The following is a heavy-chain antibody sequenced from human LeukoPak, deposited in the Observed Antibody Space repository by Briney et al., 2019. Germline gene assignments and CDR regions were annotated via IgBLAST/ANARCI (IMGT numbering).Heavy chain of an antibody. CDR1: VASISNYY. D-gene: IGHD5-18*01. Sequence: SETLSLTCAVSVASISNYYWSWIRQAPGKGLEWIGYISTSGSANYNPSLKSRVSISLDTSNNRFSLNLNFVTAADTAVYFCASPRTSYRYTFDYWGPGALVTVSS. V-gene: IGHV4-4*08. CDR3: ASPRTSYRYTFDY. J-gene: IGHJ4*02. CDR2: ISTSGSA.